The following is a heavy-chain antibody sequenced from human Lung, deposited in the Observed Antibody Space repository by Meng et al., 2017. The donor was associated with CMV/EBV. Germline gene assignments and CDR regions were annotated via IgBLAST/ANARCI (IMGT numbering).Heavy chain of an antibody. CDR2: IKSKTDGGTT. V-gene: IGHV3-15*01. CDR3: ARAQAGGFWSGIYRDYFYYGMDV. Sequence: LTCAASGFPFTNAWMSWVRQAPGKGLEWVARIKSKTDGGTTDYAAPVKGRFAISRDDSKNTLYLQMNSLKTEDTALYYCARAQAGGFWSGIYRDYFYYGMDVWGRGTXVTVSS. J-gene: IGHJ6*02. CDR1: GFPFTNAW. D-gene: IGHD3-3*01.